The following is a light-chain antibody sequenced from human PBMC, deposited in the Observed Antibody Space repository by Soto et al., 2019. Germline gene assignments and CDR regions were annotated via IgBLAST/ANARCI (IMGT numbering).Light chain of an antibody. Sequence: DIVMTQSPDSLAVSLGERATINCKSSQSVLYSSNNKNYLAWYQQKPGQPPKLLIYWASTRESGVPDRFSGRRSGTEFTLTISSLQAEDVAVYYCQQYYTNALTFGGGTKVGVK. J-gene: IGKJ4*01. CDR2: WAS. CDR3: QQYYTNALT. CDR1: QSVLYSSNNKNY. V-gene: IGKV4-1*01.